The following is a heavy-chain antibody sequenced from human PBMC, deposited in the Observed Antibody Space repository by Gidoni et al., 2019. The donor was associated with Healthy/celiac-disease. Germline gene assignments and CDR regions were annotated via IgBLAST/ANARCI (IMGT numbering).Heavy chain of an antibody. Sequence: QVQLVESGGGVVQPVRSLSLSCAASGFPFSSYAMHGVRQAPGKGLEWVAVISYDGSNKYYADSVKGRFTISRDNSKNTLYLQMNSLRAEDTAVYYCARAGEWLVQVKGFDYWGQGTLVTVSS. V-gene: IGHV3-30-3*01. CDR2: ISYDGSNK. CDR1: GFPFSSYA. CDR3: ARAGEWLVQVKGFDY. J-gene: IGHJ4*02. D-gene: IGHD6-19*01.